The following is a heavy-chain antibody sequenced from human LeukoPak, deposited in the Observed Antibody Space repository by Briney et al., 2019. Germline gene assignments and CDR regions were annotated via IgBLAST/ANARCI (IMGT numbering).Heavy chain of an antibody. CDR2: IIPIFGTA. Sequence: SVKVSCKASGGTFSSYAISWVRQAPGQGLEWMGGIIPIFGTANYAQKFQGRVTITADESTSTAYMELSSLRSEDTAVYYCARGAWGYSVHFDNWGQGALVTVSS. J-gene: IGHJ4*02. D-gene: IGHD3-16*01. CDR3: ARGAWGYSVHFDN. CDR1: GGTFSSYA. V-gene: IGHV1-69*01.